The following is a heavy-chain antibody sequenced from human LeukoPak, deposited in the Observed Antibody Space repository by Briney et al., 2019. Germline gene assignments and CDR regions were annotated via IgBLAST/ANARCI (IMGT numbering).Heavy chain of an antibody. J-gene: IGHJ4*02. D-gene: IGHD2-15*01. CDR3: ARGCSGGSCYSGSAFDY. V-gene: IGHV4-4*07. Sequence: SSETLSLTCIVSGGSISSYYWTWIRQPAGKGLEWIRRFYTSGSTNYNPSLKSRVTMSVDTSKNQFSLKLSSVTAADTAMYYCARGCSGGSCYSGSAFDYWGQGTLVTVSS. CDR1: GGSISSYY. CDR2: FYTSGST.